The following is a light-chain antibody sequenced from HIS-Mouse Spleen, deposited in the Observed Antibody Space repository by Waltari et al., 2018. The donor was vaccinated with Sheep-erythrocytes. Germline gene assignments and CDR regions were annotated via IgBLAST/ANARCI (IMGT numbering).Light chain of an antibody. V-gene: IGLV3-1*01. CDR2: QDS. Sequence: SYELTQPPSVSVSPGQIASITCSGDKVGDKYSCWYQQKPGQSPVLVIYQDSKRPSGIPERFSGSNSGNTATLTISGTQAMDEADYYCQAWDSSTAVFGGGTKLTVL. J-gene: IGLJ2*01. CDR3: QAWDSSTAV. CDR1: KVGDKY.